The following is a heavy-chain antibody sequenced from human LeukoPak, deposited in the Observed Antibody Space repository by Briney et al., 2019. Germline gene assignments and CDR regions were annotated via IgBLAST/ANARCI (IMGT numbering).Heavy chain of an antibody. Sequence: ASVKVSCKASGYTFTGYYMHWVRQAPGQGLEWMGWINPNSGGTNYAQKFQGRVTMTRDTSISTAYMELSRLRSDDTAVYYCARGEPDMGNYGFDYWGRGTLVTVSS. CDR1: GYTFTGYY. V-gene: IGHV1-2*02. CDR2: INPNSGGT. J-gene: IGHJ4*02. D-gene: IGHD1-7*01. CDR3: ARGEPDMGNYGFDY.